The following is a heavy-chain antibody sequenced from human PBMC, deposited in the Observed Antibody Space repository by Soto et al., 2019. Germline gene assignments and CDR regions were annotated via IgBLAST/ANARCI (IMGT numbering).Heavy chain of an antibody. CDR3: AKGAYSGSYLAY. V-gene: IGHV3-30*18. J-gene: IGHJ4*02. CDR1: GFTFSSYG. D-gene: IGHD1-26*01. CDR2: ISYDGSNK. Sequence: QVQLVESGGGVVQPGRSLRLSCAASGFTFSSYGMHWVRQAPGKGLEWVAVISYDGSNKYYADSVKGRFTISRDNSKNTLYLQMNSLRAEDTAVYYCAKGAYSGSYLAYWGQGTLVTVSS.